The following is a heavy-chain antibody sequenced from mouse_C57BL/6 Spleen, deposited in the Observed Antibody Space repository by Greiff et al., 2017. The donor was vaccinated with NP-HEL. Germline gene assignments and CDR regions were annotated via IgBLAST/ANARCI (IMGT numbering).Heavy chain of an antibody. CDR1: GYAFSRYW. D-gene: IGHD1-1*01. V-gene: IGHV1-80*01. J-gene: IGHJ1*03. Sequence: VQLQQSGAELVKPGASVKISCKASGYAFSRYWMNWVKQRPGKGLAWIGQIYPGDGDTNYNGKFKGKATLTADKSSSTASLQLSSLTSEDSAVYFCARGNYYGSSYEGYWYFDVWGTGTTVTVSS. CDR2: IYPGDGDT. CDR3: ARGNYYGSSYEGYWYFDV.